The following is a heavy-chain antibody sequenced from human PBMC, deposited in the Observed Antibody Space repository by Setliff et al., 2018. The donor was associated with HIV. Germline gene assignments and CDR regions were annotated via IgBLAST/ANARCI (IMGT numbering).Heavy chain of an antibody. D-gene: IGHD3-22*01. J-gene: IGHJ3*01. Sequence: GGSLRLSCAASGFTFSNYAINWVRQAPGRGLEWVSAISPNGDETYYADSVRGRFTAVRDNSKNMVYLQMDNVRDEDTATYYCAKETPYYYDNSGYYPSDAFDVWGQGALVTVSS. CDR1: GFTFSNYA. CDR3: AKETPYYYDNSGYYPSDAFDV. CDR2: ISPNGDET. V-gene: IGHV3-23*01.